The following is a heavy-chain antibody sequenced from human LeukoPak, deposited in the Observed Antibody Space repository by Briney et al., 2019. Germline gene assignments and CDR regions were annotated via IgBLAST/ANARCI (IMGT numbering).Heavy chain of an antibody. J-gene: IGHJ6*02. V-gene: IGHV3-23*01. CDR1: GFTFSSYA. Sequence: GGSLRLSCAASGFTFSSYAMSWVRQVPGKGLEWVSAISGSGGSTYYADSVKGRFTISRDNSKNTLYLQMNSLRAEDTAVYYCAKINDPYYYYGMDVWGQGTTVTVSS. CDR3: AKINDPYYYYGMDV. CDR2: ISGSGGST. D-gene: IGHD2-8*01.